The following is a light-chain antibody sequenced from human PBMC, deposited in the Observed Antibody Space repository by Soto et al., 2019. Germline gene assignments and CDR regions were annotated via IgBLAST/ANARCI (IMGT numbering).Light chain of an antibody. J-gene: IGLJ3*02. CDR1: SSNIGNNY. CDR2: DNN. CDR3: CSYAGAYTFV. Sequence: QSVLTQSPSVSAAPGQKVTISCSGSSSNIGNNYVSWYQQLPGTAPKLLIYDNNKRPSGIPDRFSGSKSGNTASLTISGLQADDEADYYCCSYAGAYTFVFGGGTKLTVL. V-gene: IGLV1-51*01.